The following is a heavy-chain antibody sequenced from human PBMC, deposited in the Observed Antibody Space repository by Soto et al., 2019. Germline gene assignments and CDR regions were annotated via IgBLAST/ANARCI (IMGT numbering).Heavy chain of an antibody. CDR3: ARDPAAGTVSYYYYGMDV. D-gene: IGHD6-13*01. Sequence: GGSLRLSCAASGFTFSSYWMHWVRQAPGKGLVWVSRINSDGSSTSYADSVKGRFTISRDNAKNTLYLQMNSLRAEDTAVYYCARDPAAGTVSYYYYGMDVWGQGTTVTVSS. V-gene: IGHV3-74*01. CDR1: GFTFSSYW. J-gene: IGHJ6*02. CDR2: INSDGSST.